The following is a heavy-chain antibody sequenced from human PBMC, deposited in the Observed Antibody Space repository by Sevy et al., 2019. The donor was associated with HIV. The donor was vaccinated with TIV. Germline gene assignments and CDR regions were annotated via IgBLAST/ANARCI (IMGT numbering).Heavy chain of an antibody. V-gene: IGHV4-59*11. D-gene: IGHD2-2*01. J-gene: IGHJ6*03. CDR1: GDSISNHY. CDR2: IYNSGST. CDR3: ASVVVVPATMYFYFYYMDV. Sequence: SETLSLTCTVSGDSISNHYGSWILQPPGKGLEWIGYIYNSGSTNYNPSLKSRVTISVDTSKNQFSLKLSSVTAADTAVYYCASVVVVPATMYFYFYYMDVWGKGTTVTVSS.